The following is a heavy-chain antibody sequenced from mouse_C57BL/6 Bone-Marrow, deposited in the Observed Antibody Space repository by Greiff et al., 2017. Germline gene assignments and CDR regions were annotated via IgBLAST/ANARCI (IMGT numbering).Heavy chain of an antibody. Sequence: EVQVVESGPGLVKPSQSLSLTCSVTGYSITSGYYWNWIRQFPGNKLEWMGYIRYDGSNNSNPSLKNRISITRDTSKNQFFLKLNSVTTEDTATYYCAREDYSNSIFFAYWGQGTLVTVSA. CDR3: AREDYSNSIFFAY. J-gene: IGHJ3*01. CDR1: GYSITSGYY. D-gene: IGHD2-5*01. V-gene: IGHV3-6*01. CDR2: IRYDGSN.